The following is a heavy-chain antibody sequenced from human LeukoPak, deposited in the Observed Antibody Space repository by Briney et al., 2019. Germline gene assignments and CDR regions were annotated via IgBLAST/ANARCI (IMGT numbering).Heavy chain of an antibody. V-gene: IGHV3-21*04. CDR2: ISSNSDYI. CDR1: GFTFSTYH. CDR3: ARGGDGYNSMPFDY. D-gene: IGHD5-24*01. Sequence: GGSLRLSCAASGFTFSTYHINWVRQAPGKGLEWVSSISSNSDYIYYADSVKGRFTISRDNSKNTLYLQMNSLRAEDTAVYYCARGGDGYNSMPFDYWGQGALVTVSS. J-gene: IGHJ4*02.